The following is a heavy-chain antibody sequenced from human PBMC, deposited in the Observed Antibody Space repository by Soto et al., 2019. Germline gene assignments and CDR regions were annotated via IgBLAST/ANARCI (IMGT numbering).Heavy chain of an antibody. CDR2: IYYSGST. CDR3: ARQGTVADY. D-gene: IGHD6-19*01. Sequence: PSETLSLTCTVSGGSISSYYWSWIRQPPGKGLDWIGFIYYSGSTNYNPSLKSRVTISVDTSKNQFSLKLSSVTAADTAVYYCARQGTVADYWGQGTLVTVSS. V-gene: IGHV4-59*08. CDR1: GGSISSYY. J-gene: IGHJ4*02.